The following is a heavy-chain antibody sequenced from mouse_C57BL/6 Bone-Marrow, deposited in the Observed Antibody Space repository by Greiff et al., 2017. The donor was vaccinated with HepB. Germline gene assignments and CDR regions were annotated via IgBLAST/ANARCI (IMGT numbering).Heavy chain of an antibody. CDR2: IHPNSGST. CDR1: GYTFTSYW. D-gene: IGHD2-4*01. V-gene: IGHV1-64*01. Sequence: QVQLQQPGAELVKPGASVKLSCKASGYTFTSYWMHWVKQRPGQGLEWIGMIHPNSGSTNYNEKFKSKATLTVDKSSSTAYMQLSSLTPEDSAVYYCGRGDYDWFAYWGQGTLVTVSA. CDR3: GRGDYDWFAY. J-gene: IGHJ3*01.